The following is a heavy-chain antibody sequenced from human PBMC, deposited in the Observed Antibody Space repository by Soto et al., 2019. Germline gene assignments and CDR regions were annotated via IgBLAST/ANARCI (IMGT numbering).Heavy chain of an antibody. CDR1: GGSISSYY. D-gene: IGHD2-2*01. Sequence: QVQLQESGPGLVKPSETLSLTCTVSGGSISSYYWSWIRQPPGKGLAWIGYIYYSGSTNYNPSLKSRVTISGDTSKNRFTLKLSSVTAADTAVYYCASSFACSSTSCQLSNSDYYGMDVWCHGTTVTVSS. V-gene: IGHV4-59*01. CDR2: IYYSGST. CDR3: ASSFACSSTSCQLSNSDYYGMDV. J-gene: IGHJ6*02.